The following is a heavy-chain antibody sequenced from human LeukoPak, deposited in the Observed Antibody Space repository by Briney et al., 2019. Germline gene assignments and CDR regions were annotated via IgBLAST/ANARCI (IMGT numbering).Heavy chain of an antibody. V-gene: IGHV3-23*01. CDR2: ISGDGGIT. CDR3: VRDRGYCSGGTCYALWDY. Sequence: GGSLRLSCAASEFTFNTYAVSWVRQAPGKGLEWVSAISGDGGITYYADSVKGRFTISRDNAKNSLYLQMNSLRAEDTAMYYCVRDRGYCSGGTCYALWDYWGQGTLVTVSS. D-gene: IGHD2-15*01. J-gene: IGHJ4*02. CDR1: EFTFNTYA.